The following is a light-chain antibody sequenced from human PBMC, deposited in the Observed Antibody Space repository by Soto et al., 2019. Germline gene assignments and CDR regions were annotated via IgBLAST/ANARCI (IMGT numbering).Light chain of an antibody. CDR1: ENINSF. V-gene: IGKV1-39*01. Sequence: DIQMTQSPSSLSASVGDRVTITCRASENINSFLNWYQQKPGKAPKLLIYAASTLQSGVPSRFSGSGSGTDFTLTISSLQPEDFATYYCQQSYSIRTFGQGTKVEFK. CDR3: QQSYSIRT. J-gene: IGKJ1*01. CDR2: AAS.